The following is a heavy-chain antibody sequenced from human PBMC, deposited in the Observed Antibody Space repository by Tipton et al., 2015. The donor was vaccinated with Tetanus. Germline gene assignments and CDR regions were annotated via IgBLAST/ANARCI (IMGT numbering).Heavy chain of an antibody. Sequence: TLSLTCTVSGESISTGGYYWTWIRQHPGKGLEWIGYILYTGSTYHNPSLKSRLTISVDTSHNQFSLNLSSVTAADTAVYYCARGSRFWFDNWGQGTLVTVSS. CDR3: ARGSRFWFDN. J-gene: IGHJ4*02. CDR2: ILYTGST. CDR1: GESISTGGYY. V-gene: IGHV4-31*03.